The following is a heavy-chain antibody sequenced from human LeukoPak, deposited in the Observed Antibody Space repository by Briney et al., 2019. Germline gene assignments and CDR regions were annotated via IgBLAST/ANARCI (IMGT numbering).Heavy chain of an antibody. J-gene: IGHJ4*02. V-gene: IGHV3-9*01. CDR3: VRGRPRMIEVVPHYFDY. CDR1: GFTFDDSA. CDR2: ISWNSGSI. D-gene: IGHD2-21*01. Sequence: TGRSLRLSCAASGFTFDDSAMHWVRHGPGKGLEWVSGISWNSGSIGYADSVKGRFIISRDNAKNSLYLQMNSLRPEDTALYYCVRGRPRMIEVVPHYFDYWGQGTLVTVPS.